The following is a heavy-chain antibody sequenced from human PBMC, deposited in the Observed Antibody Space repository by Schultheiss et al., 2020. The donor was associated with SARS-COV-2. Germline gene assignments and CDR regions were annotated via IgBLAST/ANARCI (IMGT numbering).Heavy chain of an antibody. CDR1: GGSFSGYY. V-gene: IGHV4-59*01. D-gene: IGHD6-13*01. J-gene: IGHJ6*02. Sequence: SQTLSLTCAVYGGSFSGYYWSWIRQPPGKGLEWIGYIYYSGSTNYNPSLKSRVTISVDTSKNQFSLKLSSVTAADTAVYYCARERGGSSHRYYYYGMDVWGQGTTVTASS. CDR3: ARERGGSSHRYYYYGMDV. CDR2: IYYSGST.